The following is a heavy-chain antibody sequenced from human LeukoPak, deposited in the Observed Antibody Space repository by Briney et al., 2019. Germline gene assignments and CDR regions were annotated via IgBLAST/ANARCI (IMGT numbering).Heavy chain of an antibody. J-gene: IGHJ3*02. CDR1: GESFSSYY. CDR3: ARAGILPGDAFDI. V-gene: IGHV4-59*01. CDR2: IYYSGST. Sequence: KPSETLSLTCAFYGESFSSYYWSWIRQPPGKGLEWIGYIYYSGSTNYNPSLKSRVTISVDTSKNQFSLKLSSVTAADTAVYYCARAGILPGDAFDIWGQGTMVTVSS. D-gene: IGHD3-10*01.